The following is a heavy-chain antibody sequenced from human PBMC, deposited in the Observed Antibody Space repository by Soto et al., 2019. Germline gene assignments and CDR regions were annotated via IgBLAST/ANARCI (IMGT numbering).Heavy chain of an antibody. D-gene: IGHD5-12*01. CDR2: ISGSGGST. CDR3: AKDPRHSGYDYGPLYFDY. V-gene: IGHV3-23*01. J-gene: IGHJ4*02. Sequence: GGSLRLSSAASVFTFSSYAMSWVRQAPGKGLEWVSAISGSGGSTYYADSVKGRFTISRDNSKNTLYLQMNSLRAEDTAVYYCAKDPRHSGYDYGPLYFDYWGQGTLVTVSS. CDR1: VFTFSSYA.